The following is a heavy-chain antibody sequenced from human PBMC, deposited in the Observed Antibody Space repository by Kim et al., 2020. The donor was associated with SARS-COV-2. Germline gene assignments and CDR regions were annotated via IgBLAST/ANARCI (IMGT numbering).Heavy chain of an antibody. CDR1: GGSISSYH. V-gene: IGHV4-59*01. CDR3: ARGFGWLDY. Sequence: SETLSLTCTVSGGSISSYHWSWIRQPPGKGLEWIGYLHNSGSTNYNPSLESRVTISVDTSKNQVSLKLSSVTAADTAVYYCARGFGWLDYWALGTLVTVS. J-gene: IGHJ4*02. D-gene: IGHD3-16*01. CDR2: LHNSGST.